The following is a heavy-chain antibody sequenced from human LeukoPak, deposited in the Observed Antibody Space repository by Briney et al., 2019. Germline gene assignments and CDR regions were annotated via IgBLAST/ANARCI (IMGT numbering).Heavy chain of an antibody. D-gene: IGHD4-23*01. CDR2: IYTGGST. CDR1: GGSISSGSYY. Sequence: SQTLSLTCTVSGGSISSGSYYWSWIRQPAGKGLEWIGRIYTGGSTNYNPSLKSRVTISVDTPKNQFSLKLSSVTAADTAVYYCARDLYGGNSVYWFDPWGQGTLVTVSS. CDR3: ARDLYGGNSVYWFDP. V-gene: IGHV4-61*02. J-gene: IGHJ5*02.